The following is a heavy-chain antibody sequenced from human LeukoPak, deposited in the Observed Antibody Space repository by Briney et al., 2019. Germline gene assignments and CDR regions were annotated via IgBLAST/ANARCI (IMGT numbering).Heavy chain of an antibody. CDR2: ITISGGST. D-gene: IGHD2-2*01. V-gene: IGHV3-23*01. CDR1: GFTFSSYD. CDR3: AKRGNPAVGHHYLDV. J-gene: IGHJ6*03. Sequence: GGSLRLSCAASGFTFSSYDMSWVRRAPGKGLEWVSSITISGGSTFYADSVMGRFTISRDNYKNTLYLQMNSLSAEDTAVYYCAKRGNPAVGHHYLDVWGKGTTVSVSS.